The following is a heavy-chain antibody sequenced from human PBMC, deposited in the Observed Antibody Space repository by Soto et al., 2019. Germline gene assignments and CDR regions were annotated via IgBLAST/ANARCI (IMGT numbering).Heavy chain of an antibody. CDR1: GGSISSSNW. CDR2: IYHSGST. D-gene: IGHD1-26*01. CDR3: ARDSGHAFYRRDFDY. V-gene: IGHV4-4*02. Sequence: QVQLQESGPGLVKPSGTLSLTCAVSGGSISSSNWWSWVRQPPGKGLEWIGEIYHSGSTNYNPSLKSRVTISLDKSKNQFSLKLSSVTAADTAVYYCARDSGHAFYRRDFDYWGQGTLVTVSS. J-gene: IGHJ4*02.